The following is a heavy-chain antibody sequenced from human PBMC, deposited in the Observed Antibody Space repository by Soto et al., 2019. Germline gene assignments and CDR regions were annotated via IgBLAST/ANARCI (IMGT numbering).Heavy chain of an antibody. CDR1: GYTFTVYY. D-gene: IGHD1-26*01. CDR2: INPKSGGT. Sequence: GXSVKVSCKASGYTFTVYYMHWGRQAPIQGLEWMGWINPKSGGTMYPQKFQGRVTMTWDTSISTAYMALTRLRSDDTAVYYCARDLAKGGGSAGFDYWGQGTLVTVSS. J-gene: IGHJ4*02. CDR3: ARDLAKGGGSAGFDY. V-gene: IGHV1-2*02.